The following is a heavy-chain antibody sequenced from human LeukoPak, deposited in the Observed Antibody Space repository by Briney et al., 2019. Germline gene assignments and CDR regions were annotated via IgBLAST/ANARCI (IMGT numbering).Heavy chain of an antibody. CDR2: ISAYNGNT. V-gene: IGHV1-18*01. J-gene: IGHJ6*02. CDR3: ARGPRGAAGTYYYYYGMDV. D-gene: IGHD1/OR15-1a*01. Sequence: RASVKVSCKTSGYTFTYYGVSWVRQAPGQGLEWMGWISAYNGNTNYAQKLQGRVTMTTDTSTSTVYMELRRLRSDDTAVYYCARGPRGAAGTYYYYYGMDVWGQGTTVTVSS. CDR1: GYTFTYYG.